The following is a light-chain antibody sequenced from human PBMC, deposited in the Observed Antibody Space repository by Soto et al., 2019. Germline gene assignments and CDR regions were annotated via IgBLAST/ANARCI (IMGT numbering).Light chain of an antibody. CDR1: QTVSRH. J-gene: IGKJ5*01. CDR3: QLYNSWTLNT. Sequence: EIVMTEAPGTSSVSRGESANLSCRASQTVSRHLAWYRQKTGQAPRLLSFGSSTRAAGIPDRFSGSGSGSDFGLTFSFLQSEYFAVYYAQLYNSWTLNTFGPGTRLDIK. CDR2: GSS. V-gene: IGKV3-15*01.